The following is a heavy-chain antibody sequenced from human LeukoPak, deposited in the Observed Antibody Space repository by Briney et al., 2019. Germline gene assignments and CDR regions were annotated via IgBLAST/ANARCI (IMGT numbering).Heavy chain of an antibody. D-gene: IGHD3-10*01. CDR3: ARDFKLTMVRGVENYYYYMDV. Sequence: ASVKVSCKASGYTFTSYYMHWVRQAPGQGLEWMGIINPSGGSTSYAQKFQGRVTMTRDTSTSTVYMELSSLRSEDTAVYYCARDFKLTMVRGVENYYYYMDVWGKGTTVTVSS. CDR1: GYTFTSYY. J-gene: IGHJ6*03. CDR2: INPSGGST. V-gene: IGHV1-46*03.